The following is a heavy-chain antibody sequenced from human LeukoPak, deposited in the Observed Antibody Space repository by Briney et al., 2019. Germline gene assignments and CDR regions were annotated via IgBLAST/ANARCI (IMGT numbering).Heavy chain of an antibody. CDR1: GFTFSSYW. D-gene: IGHD1-26*01. CDR2: IKQDGSEK. J-gene: IGHJ6*03. CDR3: ARRKFSGSYSSYYYYYYVDV. Sequence: QPGGSLRLSCAASGFTFSSYWMSWVRQAPGKGLEWVANIKQDGSEKYYVDSVKGRFTISRDNAKNSLYLQMNSLRAEDTAVYYCARRKFSGSYSSYYYYYYVDVWGKGTTVTVSS. V-gene: IGHV3-7*01.